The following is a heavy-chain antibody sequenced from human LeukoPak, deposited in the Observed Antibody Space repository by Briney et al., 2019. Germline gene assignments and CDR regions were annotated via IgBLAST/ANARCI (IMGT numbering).Heavy chain of an antibody. CDR3: ATDYYDSSGYYTAYFDY. D-gene: IGHD3-22*01. Sequence: GGSLRLSCAASGFTLSSYAMSWVRQAPGKGLEWVSAISGSGVSTYYADSVKGRFTISRDNSKNTLYLQMNSLRAEDTAVYYCATDYYDSSGYYTAYFDYWGQGTLVTVSS. V-gene: IGHV3-23*01. CDR1: GFTLSSYA. J-gene: IGHJ4*02. CDR2: ISGSGVST.